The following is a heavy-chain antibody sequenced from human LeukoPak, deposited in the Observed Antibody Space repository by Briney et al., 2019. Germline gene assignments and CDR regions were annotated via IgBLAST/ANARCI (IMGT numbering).Heavy chain of an antibody. CDR3: ARGGYYDSSGYFDFDY. Sequence: PGGSLRLSCAASGFIFSSYSMNWVRQAPGKGLEWLSYISSSGSTIYYADSVKGRFTISRDNAKNSLYLQMNSLRDEDTAVYYCARGGYYDSSGYFDFDYWGQGILVTVSS. J-gene: IGHJ4*02. V-gene: IGHV3-48*02. CDR1: GFIFSSYS. D-gene: IGHD3-22*01. CDR2: ISSSGSTI.